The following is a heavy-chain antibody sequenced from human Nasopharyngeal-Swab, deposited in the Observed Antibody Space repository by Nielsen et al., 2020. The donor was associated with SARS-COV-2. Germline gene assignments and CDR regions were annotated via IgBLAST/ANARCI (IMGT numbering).Heavy chain of an antibody. CDR3: ARSGQWLVQDY. Sequence: GESLKISCAASGFTFSDYYMSWIRQAPGKGLEWVAVIWYDGSNKYYADSVKGRFTISRDNSKNTLYLQMNSLRAEDTAVYYCARSGQWLVQDYWGQGTLVTVSS. V-gene: IGHV3-33*08. CDR1: GFTFSDYY. J-gene: IGHJ4*02. D-gene: IGHD6-19*01. CDR2: IWYDGSNK.